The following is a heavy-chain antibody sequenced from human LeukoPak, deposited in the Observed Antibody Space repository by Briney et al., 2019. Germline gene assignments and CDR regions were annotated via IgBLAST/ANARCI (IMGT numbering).Heavy chain of an antibody. V-gene: IGHV4-59*01. CDR1: GGSISSYY. D-gene: IGHD6-19*01. J-gene: IGHJ6*02. Sequence: NPSETLSLTCTVSGGSISSYYWSWIRQPPGKGLEWIGYIYYSGSTNYNPSLKSRVTKSVDTSKNQFSLKLSSVTAADTAVYYCARERIAVAATKSSYYYYGMDVWGQGTTVTVSS. CDR3: ARERIAVAATKSSYYYYGMDV. CDR2: IYYSGST.